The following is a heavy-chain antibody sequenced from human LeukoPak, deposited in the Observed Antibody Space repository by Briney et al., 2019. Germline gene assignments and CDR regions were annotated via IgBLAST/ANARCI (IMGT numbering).Heavy chain of an antibody. CDR2: ISYDGSNK. Sequence: PGGSLRLSCAASGFTFSSYGMHWVRQAPGKGLEWVAVISYDGSNKYYADSVKGRFTISRDNSKNTLYLQMNSLRAEDTAVYYCAKDRISSSWYDMDVWGQGTTVTVSS. J-gene: IGHJ6*02. CDR1: GFTFSSYG. V-gene: IGHV3-30*18. D-gene: IGHD6-13*01. CDR3: AKDRISSSWYDMDV.